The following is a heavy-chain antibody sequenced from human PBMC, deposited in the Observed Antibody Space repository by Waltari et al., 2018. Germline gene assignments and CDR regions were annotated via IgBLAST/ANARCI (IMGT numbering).Heavy chain of an antibody. CDR3: ARAHGVYDSSGYRIGLFDY. Sequence: VQLQESGPGLVKPSETLSLICTVSGGSISSYYWSWIRQPPGKGLEWIGYIYYSGSTNYNPSLKSRVTLSVDTSKNQFSLKLSSVTAADTAVYYCARAHGVYDSSGYRIGLFDYWGQGTLVTVSS. CDR1: GGSISSYY. CDR2: IYYSGST. V-gene: IGHV4-59*01. J-gene: IGHJ4*02. D-gene: IGHD3-22*01.